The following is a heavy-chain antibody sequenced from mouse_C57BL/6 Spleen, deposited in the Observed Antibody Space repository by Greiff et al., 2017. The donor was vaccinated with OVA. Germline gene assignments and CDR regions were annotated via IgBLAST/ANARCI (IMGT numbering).Heavy chain of an antibody. Sequence: VQLQQSGAELVKPGASVKISCKASGYAFSSYWMNWVKQRPGKGLEWIGQIYPGDGDTNYNGKFKGKATLTADKSSSTAYMQLSSLTSEDSAVYFCARRDVYGYASFDYWGQGTTLTVSS. CDR1: GYAFSSYW. CDR3: ARRDVYGYASFDY. V-gene: IGHV1-80*01. CDR2: IYPGDGDT. D-gene: IGHD2-2*01. J-gene: IGHJ2*01.